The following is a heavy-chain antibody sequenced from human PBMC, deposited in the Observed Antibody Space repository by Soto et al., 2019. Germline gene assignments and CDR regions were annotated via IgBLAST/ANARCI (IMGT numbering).Heavy chain of an antibody. CDR2: IIPILGIA. Sequence: QVQLVQSGAEVKKPGSSVKVSCKASGGTFSSYTISWVRQAPGQGLEWMGRIIPILGIANYAQKFQGRVTITADKSTSAAYMELSSVRSEDTAVYYCAVIVVVVAANDAFDIWGQGTMVTVSS. CDR3: AVIVVVVAANDAFDI. CDR1: GGTFSSYT. J-gene: IGHJ3*02. V-gene: IGHV1-69*02. D-gene: IGHD2-15*01.